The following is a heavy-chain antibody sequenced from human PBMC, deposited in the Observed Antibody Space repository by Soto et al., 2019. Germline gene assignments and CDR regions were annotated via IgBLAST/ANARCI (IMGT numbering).Heavy chain of an antibody. J-gene: IGHJ4*02. V-gene: IGHV1-18*01. CDR1: GYTFTSYG. CDR3: ARGYCSSTSCYYAVRAKGFDY. CDR2: ISAYNGNT. D-gene: IGHD2-2*01. Sequence: ASVKVSCKASGYTFTSYGISWVRQAPGQGLEWMGWISAYNGNTNYAQKLQGRVTMTTDTSTSTAYMELRSLRSDDTAVYYCARGYCSSTSCYYAVRAKGFDYWGQGTLVTVSS.